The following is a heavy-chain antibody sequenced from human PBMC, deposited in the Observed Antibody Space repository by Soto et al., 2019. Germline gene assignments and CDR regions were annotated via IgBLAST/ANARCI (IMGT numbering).Heavy chain of an antibody. J-gene: IGHJ6*02. D-gene: IGHD1-7*01. Sequence: PGGSLRLSCAASGFTFSSYWMTWVRQAPGKGLEWVANIKQDGSEKYYVDSVKGRFTISRDNAKKSLYLQMNSLRAEDTAVYYCARTGTTSYYYYGMDVWGQGTTVTVSS. CDR2: IKQDGSEK. CDR3: ARTGTTSYYYYGMDV. V-gene: IGHV3-7*03. CDR1: GFTFSSYW.